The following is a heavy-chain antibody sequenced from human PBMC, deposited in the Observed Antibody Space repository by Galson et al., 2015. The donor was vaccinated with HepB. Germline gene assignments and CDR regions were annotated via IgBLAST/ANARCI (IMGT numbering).Heavy chain of an antibody. CDR1: GFIFNIYA. D-gene: IGHD2-15*01. CDR2: MSSDGSTT. CDR3: ATGGGWSYFDF. V-gene: IGHV3-30*04. J-gene: IGHJ4*02. Sequence: SLRLSCAASGFIFNIYAMHWVRQSPGKGLEWVAVMSSDGSTTYYMDPLKGRFTISRDNSNNTLYLQMNGLRPDDTALYYCATGGGWSYFDFWGQGTLVTVSS.